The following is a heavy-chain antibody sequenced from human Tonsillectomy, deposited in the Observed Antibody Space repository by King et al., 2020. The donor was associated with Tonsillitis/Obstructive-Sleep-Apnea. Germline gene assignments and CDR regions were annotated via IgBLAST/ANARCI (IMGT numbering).Heavy chain of an antibody. Sequence: QLQESGPGLVKPSETLSLTCTVPGGSISSYYWSWIRQPPGKGLEWIGYIYYSGSTNYNPSLKSRVTISVDTSKNQFSLKLSSVTAADTAVYYCAREGYYDSSGDDAFDSWGQGTMVTVSS. CDR1: GGSISSYY. J-gene: IGHJ3*02. V-gene: IGHV4-59*01. CDR3: AREGYYDSSGDDAFDS. CDR2: IYYSGST. D-gene: IGHD3-22*01.